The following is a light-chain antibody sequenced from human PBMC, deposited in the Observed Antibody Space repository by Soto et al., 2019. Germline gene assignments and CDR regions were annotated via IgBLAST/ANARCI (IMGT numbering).Light chain of an antibody. V-gene: IGKV3-20*01. CDR1: QSVSSNY. CDR3: QQYGSSPPT. Sequence: EIVLTQSPGTLSLSPGERATLSCRASQSVSSNYLAWYRRKPGQAPRLLIYGASNRATDIPGRFSGSGSGKDFTLTITRLEPEDFAVYYCQQYGSSPPTFGRGTRVEIK. CDR2: GAS. J-gene: IGKJ1*01.